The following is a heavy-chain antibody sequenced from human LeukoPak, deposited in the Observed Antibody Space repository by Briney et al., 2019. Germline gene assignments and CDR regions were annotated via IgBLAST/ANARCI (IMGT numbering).Heavy chain of an antibody. CDR2: IKSKTDGGTT. D-gene: IGHD2-2*01. J-gene: IGHJ6*02. CDR3: TTDGEYCSSTSCTYYYYGMDV. Sequence: GGSLRPSCAASGFTFSNAWMNWVRQAPGKGLEWVGRIKSKTDGGTTDYAAPVKGRFTISRDDSKNTLYLQMNSLKTEDTAVYYCTTDGEYCSSTSCTYYYYGMDVWGQGTTVTVSS. V-gene: IGHV3-15*07. CDR1: GFTFSNAW.